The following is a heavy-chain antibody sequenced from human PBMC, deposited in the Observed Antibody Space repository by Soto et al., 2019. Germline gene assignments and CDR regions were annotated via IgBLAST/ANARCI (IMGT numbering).Heavy chain of an antibody. CDR2: IWYDGSNK. CDR1: GFTFSSYG. Sequence: QVQLVESGGGVVQPGRSLRLSCAASGFTFSSYGMHWVRQAPGKGLEWVAVIWYDGSNKYYAGSVKGRFTISRDNSKNTLYLQMNSLRAEDTAVYYCARDRLDYYGSGSYYNANYGMDVWGQGTTVTVSS. CDR3: ARDRLDYYGSGSYYNANYGMDV. V-gene: IGHV3-33*01. D-gene: IGHD3-10*01. J-gene: IGHJ6*02.